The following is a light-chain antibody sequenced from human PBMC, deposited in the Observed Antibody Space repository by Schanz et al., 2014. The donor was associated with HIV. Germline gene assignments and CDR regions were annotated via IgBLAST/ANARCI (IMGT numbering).Light chain of an antibody. CDR1: QSVSSSY. CDR2: GAS. CDR3: QQYGSSPGYT. J-gene: IGKJ2*01. V-gene: IGKV3-20*01. Sequence: EIVLTQSPGRLSLSPGERATLSCRASQSVSSSYLAWYQQKPGQAPRLLIYGASSRATGIPGRFSGGGSGTDFTLTITRLEPEDFAVYYCQQYGSSPGYTFGQGTKLEIK.